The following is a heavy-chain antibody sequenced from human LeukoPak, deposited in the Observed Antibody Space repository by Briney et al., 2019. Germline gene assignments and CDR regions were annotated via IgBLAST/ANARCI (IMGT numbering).Heavy chain of an antibody. CDR1: GFTFSSYG. V-gene: IGHV3-30*18. Sequence: PGRSLRLSCAASGFTFSSYGMHWVRQAPGKGLEWVAVISYDGSNKYYADSVKGRFTISRDNSKNTLYLQMNSLRAEDTAVYYCAKDGIYDSSGYYYLHYWGQGTLVTVSS. CDR2: ISYDGSNK. D-gene: IGHD3-22*01. CDR3: AKDGIYDSSGYYYLHY. J-gene: IGHJ4*02.